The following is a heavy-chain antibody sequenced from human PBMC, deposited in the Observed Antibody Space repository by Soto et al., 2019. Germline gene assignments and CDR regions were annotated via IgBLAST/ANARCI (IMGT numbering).Heavy chain of an antibody. J-gene: IGHJ4*02. CDR1: GFTFSNHW. D-gene: IGHD2-2*01. CDR3: ARGPRGLYHHDY. Sequence: GGSLRLSCAASGFTFSNHWMTWVRQAPGKGLEWVANIKEDGSERYYVDSVKGRFTISRDNAKNTLYLQMNSLRDDDTAVYYCARGPRGLYHHDYWGKGALVTVAS. V-gene: IGHV3-7*01. CDR2: IKEDGSER.